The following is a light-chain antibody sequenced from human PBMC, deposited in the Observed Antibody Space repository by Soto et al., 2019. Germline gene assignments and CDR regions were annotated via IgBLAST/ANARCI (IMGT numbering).Light chain of an antibody. Sequence: DIQMTPSPSSLSASVGDIVNITCRASQGISNYLAWYQQKPGKVPKLLIYTASTLQSGVPSRFSGSGSGTDFTLTISSLQPEDVATYYCQKHNGAPPWTFGQGTKVDIK. J-gene: IGKJ1*01. CDR3: QKHNGAPPWT. V-gene: IGKV1-27*01. CDR2: TAS. CDR1: QGISNY.